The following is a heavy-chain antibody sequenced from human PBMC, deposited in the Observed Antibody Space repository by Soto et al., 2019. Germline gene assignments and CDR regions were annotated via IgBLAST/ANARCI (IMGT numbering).Heavy chain of an antibody. CDR2: ISYDGSNK. CDR3: ARGRVASEGDYAGAFDY. J-gene: IGHJ4*02. Sequence: GGSLRLSCAASGFTFSSYAMHWVRQAPGKGLEWVAVISYDGSNKYYADSVKGRFTISRDNSKNTLYLQMNSLRAEDTAGYYCARGRVASEGDYAGAFDYWGQGTLVTVSS. CDR1: GFTFSSYA. D-gene: IGHD4-17*01. V-gene: IGHV3-30-3*01.